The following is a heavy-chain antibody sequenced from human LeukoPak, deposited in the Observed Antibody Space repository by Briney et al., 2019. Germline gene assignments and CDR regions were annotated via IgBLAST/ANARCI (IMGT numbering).Heavy chain of an antibody. J-gene: IGHJ3*02. D-gene: IGHD6-19*01. Sequence: GGSLRLSCAASGFTFSSYAMHWVRQAPGKGLEWVAVISYDGSNKYYADSVKGRFTISRDNSKNTLYLQMNSLRAEDTAVYYCAREGGWLASRAFDIWGQGTMVTVSS. CDR2: ISYDGSNK. CDR1: GFTFSSYA. CDR3: AREGGWLASRAFDI. V-gene: IGHV3-30-3*01.